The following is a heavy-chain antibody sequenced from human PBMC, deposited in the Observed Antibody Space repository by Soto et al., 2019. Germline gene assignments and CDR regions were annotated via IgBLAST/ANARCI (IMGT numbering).Heavy chain of an antibody. Sequence: QVQLEQSGSEVKKSGSSVKDSCKSSGDSFSSHAITWVRQAPGDGLEWMGGIIPVFGTPSYAQRFQGRLTITADKSTNTSYMELRSLRSEDTAVYYCARGGALSTSWYWGDGLDSWGRGIQVTDSS. V-gene: IGHV1-69*06. CDR1: GDSFSSHA. D-gene: IGHD2-2*01. CDR2: IIPVFGTP. CDR3: ARGGALSTSWYWGDGLDS. J-gene: IGHJ4*02.